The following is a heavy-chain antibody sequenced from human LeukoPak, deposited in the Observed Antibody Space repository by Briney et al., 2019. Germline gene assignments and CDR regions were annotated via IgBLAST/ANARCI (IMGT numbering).Heavy chain of an antibody. Sequence: GGSLRLSCAASGFTFSSYSMNWVRQAPGKGLEWVSSISSSSSYTYYADSVKGRFTISRDNAKNSLYLQMNSLRAEDTAVYYCARVGYYDSSGYDYWGQGTLVTVSS. D-gene: IGHD3-22*01. CDR1: GFTFSSYS. V-gene: IGHV3-21*01. J-gene: IGHJ4*02. CDR3: ARVGYYDSSGYDY. CDR2: ISSSSSYT.